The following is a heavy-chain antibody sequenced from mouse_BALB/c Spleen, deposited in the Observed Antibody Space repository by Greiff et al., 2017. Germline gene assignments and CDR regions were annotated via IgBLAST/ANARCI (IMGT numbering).Heavy chain of an antibody. CDR2: ISSGSSTI. V-gene: IGHV5-17*02. CDR1: GFTFSSYA. Sequence: EVNVVESGGGLVKPGGSLKLSCAASGFTFSSYAMSWVRQSPEKGLEWVAYISSGSSTIYYADTVKGRFTISRDNPKNTLFLQMTSLRSEDTAMYYCARSRYDGSYAMDYWGQGTSVTVSS. CDR3: ARSRYDGSYAMDY. D-gene: IGHD2-14*01. J-gene: IGHJ4*01.